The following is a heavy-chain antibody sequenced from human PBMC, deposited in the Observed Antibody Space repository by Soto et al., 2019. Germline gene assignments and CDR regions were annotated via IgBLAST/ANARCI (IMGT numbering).Heavy chain of an antibody. D-gene: IGHD3-10*01. CDR2: ISYDGSNK. Sequence: GGSLRLSCAASGFTFSSYAMHWVRQAPGKGLEWVAVISYDGSNKYYADSVKGRFTISRDNSKNTLYLQMNSLRAEDTAVYYCARDRAHSPGDYWGQGTLVTVSS. CDR3: ARDRAHSPGDY. V-gene: IGHV3-30-3*01. J-gene: IGHJ4*02. CDR1: GFTFSSYA.